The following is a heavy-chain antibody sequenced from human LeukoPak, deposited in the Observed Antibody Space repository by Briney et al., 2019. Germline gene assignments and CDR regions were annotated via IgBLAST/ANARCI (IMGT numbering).Heavy chain of an antibody. CDR1: GYSISSGYY. CDR3: ARQTTGGYSRSSGRFDY. CDR2: IYYTGST. Sequence: KPSETLSLTCAVSGYSISSGYYWGWIRQPPGKGLEWIGSIYYTGSTYYNPSLKRRVTISVDTSKNQLSLKLRSVTAADTAVYYCARQTTGGYSRSSGRFDYWGQGTLVTVSS. V-gene: IGHV4-38-2*01. J-gene: IGHJ4*02. D-gene: IGHD3-22*01.